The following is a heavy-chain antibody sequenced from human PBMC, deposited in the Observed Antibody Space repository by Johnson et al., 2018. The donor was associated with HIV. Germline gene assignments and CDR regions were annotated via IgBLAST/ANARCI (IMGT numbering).Heavy chain of an antibody. Sequence: QVQLVESGGGVVRPGGSLRLSCAASEFTFTTYGMHWVRQAPGKGLEWVAFISYDGSNKYYADSVKGRFTISRDNSKNTLYLQMNSLRAEDTALYYCARDREDGLDAFDIWGQGTMVTVSS. CDR2: ISYDGSNK. V-gene: IGHV3-30*03. J-gene: IGHJ3*02. D-gene: IGHD5-24*01. CDR1: EFTFTTYG. CDR3: ARDREDGLDAFDI.